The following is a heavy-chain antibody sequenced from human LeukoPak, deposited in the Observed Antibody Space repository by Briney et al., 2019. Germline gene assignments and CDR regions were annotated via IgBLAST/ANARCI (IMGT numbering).Heavy chain of an antibody. Sequence: MPSETLSLTCAVYGGSFSGYYWSWIRQPPGKGLEWIGEINHSGSTNYNPSLKSRVTISVDTSKNQFSLKLSSVTAADTAVYYCASGGRDCSSTSCYTRGVYFDYWGQGTLVTVSS. V-gene: IGHV4-34*01. D-gene: IGHD2-2*02. J-gene: IGHJ4*02. CDR2: INHSGST. CDR1: GGSFSGYY. CDR3: ASGGRDCSSTSCYTRGVYFDY.